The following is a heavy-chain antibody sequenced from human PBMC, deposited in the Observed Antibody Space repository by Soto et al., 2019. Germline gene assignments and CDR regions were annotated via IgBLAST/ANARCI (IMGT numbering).Heavy chain of an antibody. Sequence: GSGPTLVNPTQTLTLTCTFSGFSLSTSGMCVSWIRQPPGKALEWLALIDWDDDKYYSTSLKTRLTISKDTSKNQVVLTMTNMDPVDTATYYCARMDYYDSSGYSRAAFDIWGQGTMVTVSS. V-gene: IGHV2-70*01. CDR3: ARMDYYDSSGYSRAAFDI. CDR1: GFSLSTSGMC. D-gene: IGHD3-22*01. CDR2: IDWDDDK. J-gene: IGHJ3*02.